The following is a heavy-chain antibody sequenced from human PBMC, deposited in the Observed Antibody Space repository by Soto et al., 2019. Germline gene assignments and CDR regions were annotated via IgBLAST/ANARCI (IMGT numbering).Heavy chain of an antibody. CDR1: GFTFSSYA. D-gene: IGHD3-16*01. Sequence: EVQLLESGGGLVQPGGSLRLSCAASGFTFSSYAMSWVRQAAGKGLEWVSAISGSGGSTYYADSVKGRFTISRDNSKNTLYLQMNSLRAEDTAVYYCAKATGGYATVHYYGMDVWGQGTTVTVSS. J-gene: IGHJ6*02. CDR2: ISGSGGST. V-gene: IGHV3-23*01. CDR3: AKATGGYATVHYYGMDV.